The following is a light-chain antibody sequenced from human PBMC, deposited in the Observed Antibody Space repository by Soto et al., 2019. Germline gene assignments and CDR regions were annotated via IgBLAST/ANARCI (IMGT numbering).Light chain of an antibody. CDR3: ATRDSGLSAWV. Sequence: QSALTQPASVSGSPGQSITIYCTGTSSDVGSYTLVSWYQQHPGKAPKLMIYDNIQRPSGIPDRFSGSKSATSATLGITGLQTADEADYYCATRDSGLSAWVFGGGTKLTVL. J-gene: IGLJ3*02. CDR2: DNI. V-gene: IGLV2-14*02. CDR1: SSDVGSYTL.